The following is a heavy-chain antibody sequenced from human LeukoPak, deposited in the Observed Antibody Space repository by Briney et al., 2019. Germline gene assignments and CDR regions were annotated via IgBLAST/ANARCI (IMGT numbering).Heavy chain of an antibody. D-gene: IGHD5-18*01. CDR2: IRYDGSNK. J-gene: IGHJ4*02. CDR3: AKDGGYSYGPLDY. Sequence: PGGSLRLSCAASGFTFSSYGMHWVRQAPGKGLEWVAFIRYDGSNKYYADSVKGRFTISRDNSKNTLYLQMNSLRAEDTAVYYCAKDGGYSYGPLDYWGQGTLVTVSS. V-gene: IGHV3-30*02. CDR1: GFTFSSYG.